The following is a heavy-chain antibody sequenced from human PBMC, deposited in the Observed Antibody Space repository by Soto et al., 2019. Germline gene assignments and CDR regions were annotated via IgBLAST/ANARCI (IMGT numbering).Heavy chain of an antibody. CDR1: GFSLSTRGVG. Sequence: KESGPTLVKPTQTLTLTCTFSGFSLSTRGVGVGWIRQPPGKALEWLAIIYWDDDKRYSPSLKSRLTITKDTSKNQVVLTMTNMDPVDTAPYYCAHKGGGDRILDYWGQGTLVTVSS. J-gene: IGHJ4*02. D-gene: IGHD3-16*01. CDR2: IYWDDDK. CDR3: AHKGGGDRILDY. V-gene: IGHV2-5*02.